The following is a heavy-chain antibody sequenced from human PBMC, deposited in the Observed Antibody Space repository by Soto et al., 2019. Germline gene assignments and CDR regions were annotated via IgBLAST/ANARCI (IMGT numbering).Heavy chain of an antibody. CDR1: GFTFSDYN. V-gene: IGHV3-11*01. CDR2: ISSGGDTT. J-gene: IGHJ4*02. D-gene: IGHD6-19*01. Sequence: GGSLTLSCAASGFTFSDYNLSWIRQAPWKGLEWVSYISSGGDTTYYADSVKGRFTISRDNDKNSLSLQMNSLRAEDTAVYYCAREGFLAVAALGYSAQGTLVTVSS. CDR3: AREGFLAVAALGY.